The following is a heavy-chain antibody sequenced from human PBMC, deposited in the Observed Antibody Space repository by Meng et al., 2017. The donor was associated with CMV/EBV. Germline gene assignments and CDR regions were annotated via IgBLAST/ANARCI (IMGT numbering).Heavy chain of an antibody. Sequence: ASVKVSCKASGYTFTSYDINWVRQATGQGLEWMGWMNPNSGNTGYAQKFQGRVTITRNTSISTAYMELSSLRSEDTAVYYCARDGGQWLVLPYFDYWGQGTLVTVSS. J-gene: IGHJ4*02. D-gene: IGHD6-19*01. CDR1: GYTFTSYD. CDR3: ARDGGQWLVLPYFDY. V-gene: IGHV1-8*03. CDR2: MNPNSGNT.